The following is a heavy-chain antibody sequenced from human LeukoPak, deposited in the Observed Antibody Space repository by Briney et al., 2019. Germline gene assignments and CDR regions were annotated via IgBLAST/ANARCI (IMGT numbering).Heavy chain of an antibody. Sequence: ASVKVSCKASGYTFTGYYMHWVRQAPGQGLEWMGWINPNSGGTNYAQKLQGRVTMTTDTSTSTAYMELRSLRSDDTAVYYCARVDGDGDYLEYFQHWGQGTLVTVSS. CDR2: INPNSGGT. CDR1: GYTFTGYY. CDR3: ARVDGDGDYLEYFQH. J-gene: IGHJ1*01. D-gene: IGHD4-17*01. V-gene: IGHV1-2*02.